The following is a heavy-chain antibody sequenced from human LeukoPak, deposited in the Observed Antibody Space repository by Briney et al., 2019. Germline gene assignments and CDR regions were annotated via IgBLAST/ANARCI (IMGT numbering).Heavy chain of an antibody. Sequence: ASVKVSCKASGYTFTGYYMHWVRQAPGQGLEWMGWINPNGGGTNYAQKFQGRVTMTRDTSISTAYMELSRLRSDDTAVYYCARVATAAEYSWFDPWGQGTLVTVSS. CDR1: GYTFTGYY. CDR3: ARVATAAEYSWFDP. J-gene: IGHJ5*02. D-gene: IGHD2-21*02. V-gene: IGHV1-2*02. CDR2: INPNGGGT.